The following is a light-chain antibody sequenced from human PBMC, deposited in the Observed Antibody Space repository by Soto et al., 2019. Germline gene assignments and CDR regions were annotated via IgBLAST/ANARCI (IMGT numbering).Light chain of an antibody. CDR3: QQYNSWGT. J-gene: IGKJ2*01. CDR2: DAS. V-gene: IGKV1-5*01. Sequence: DIQMTQSPSTLSASVGDRVTITCRASQSISSWLAWYQQKPGKAPKLLIYDASSLEGGVPSRFNGSGSGTEFTLTISSLQPDDFPTYYCQQYNSWGTFGQGTKLEIK. CDR1: QSISSW.